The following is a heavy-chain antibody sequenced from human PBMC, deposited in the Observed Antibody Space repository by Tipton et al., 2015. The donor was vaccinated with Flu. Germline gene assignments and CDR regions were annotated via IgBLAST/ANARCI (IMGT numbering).Heavy chain of an antibody. CDR2: IYYNGDI. V-gene: IGHV4-39*01. CDR3: ARLSYYDVDLKNFYFDY. Sequence: GLVKPSETLSLICTVSGASISSSGYSWGWLRQPPGKGLEWIGSIYYNGDIYYNPSLKSRVTISVDTSKNQFSLMLRSVTAADTAVYYCARLSYYDVDLKNFYFDYWGQGALVTVSS. CDR1: GASISSSGYS. D-gene: IGHD3-10*02. J-gene: IGHJ4*02.